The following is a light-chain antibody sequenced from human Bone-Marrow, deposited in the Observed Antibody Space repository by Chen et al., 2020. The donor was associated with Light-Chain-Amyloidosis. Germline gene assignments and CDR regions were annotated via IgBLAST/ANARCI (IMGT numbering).Light chain of an antibody. V-gene: IGLV1-44*01. CDR3: VAWDDSLNGPM. CDR2: NND. J-gene: IGLJ3*02. CDR1: ISNIGSNS. Sequence: QSVLTPPPSASGTPGHLLTISCSGGISNIGSNSVNWHQQLPATAPRLLIYNNDRRPSGVPDRFSGSKSGTSASLAISGLQSEDEADDYCVAWDDSLNGPMFGGGTKLTVL.